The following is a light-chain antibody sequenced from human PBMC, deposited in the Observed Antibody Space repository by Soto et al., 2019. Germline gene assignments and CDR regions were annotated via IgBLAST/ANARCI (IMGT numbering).Light chain of an antibody. J-gene: IGKJ1*01. CDR3: QQYYSTPRT. V-gene: IGKV4-1*01. CDR2: WAS. CDR1: QSVLYSSNNKNY. Sequence: DIVMTQSPDSLAVSLGERATINCKSSQSVLYSSNNKNYLAWYQQKPGQPPKLLIYWASTRASGVPDRFSGSGAGTDFTLTISSLQAEDGAVYYCQQYYSTPRTFGQGTKVEIK.